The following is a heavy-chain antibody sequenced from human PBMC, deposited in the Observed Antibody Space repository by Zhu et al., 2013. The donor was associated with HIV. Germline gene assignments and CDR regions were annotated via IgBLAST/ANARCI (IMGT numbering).Heavy chain of an antibody. V-gene: IGHV1-69*01. CDR3: ARDREMATINWFDP. CDR2: IIPMFGTA. Sequence: QVQLVQSGAEVKKPGSSVRVSCKASGGTFSSYAISWVRQAPGQGLEWMGGIIPMFGTANYAQKFQGRVTIIADESTSTAYMELSSLRSEDTAVYYCARDREMATINWFDPWGPGNPGHRLL. D-gene: IGHD5-12*01. J-gene: IGHJ5*02. CDR1: GGTFSSYA.